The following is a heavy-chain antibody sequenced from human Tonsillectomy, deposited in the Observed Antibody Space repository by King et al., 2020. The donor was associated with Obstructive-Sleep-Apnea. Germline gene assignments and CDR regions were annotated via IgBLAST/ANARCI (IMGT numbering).Heavy chain of an antibody. CDR3: ARVEVESVRGGGFDY. Sequence: QLQESGPGLVKPSETLSLTCTVSGGSISSSSYYWGWIRQPPGKGLEWIGSIYYSGSTYYNPSLKSRVTISVDTSKNQFSLKLSSVTAADTAVYYCARVEVESVRGGGFDYWGQGTLVTVSS. V-gene: IGHV4-39*07. CDR2: IYYSGST. J-gene: IGHJ4*02. CDR1: GGSISSSSYY. D-gene: IGHD3-10*01.